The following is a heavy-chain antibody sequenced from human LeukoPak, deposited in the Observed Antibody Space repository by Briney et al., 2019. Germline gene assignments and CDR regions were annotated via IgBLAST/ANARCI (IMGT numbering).Heavy chain of an antibody. CDR2: IYYSGST. D-gene: IGHD3-16*02. J-gene: IGHJ4*02. Sequence: SETLSLTCTVSGGTISSYYWSWIRQPPGKGLEWIGYIYYSGSTNYNPSLKSRVTISVDTSKNQFSLKLSSVTAADTAVYYCARASYAGPFDYWGQGTLVTVSS. CDR1: GGTISSYY. V-gene: IGHV4-59*01. CDR3: ARASYAGPFDY.